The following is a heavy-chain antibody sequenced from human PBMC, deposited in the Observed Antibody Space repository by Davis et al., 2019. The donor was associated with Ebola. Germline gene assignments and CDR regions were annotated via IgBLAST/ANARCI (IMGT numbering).Heavy chain of an antibody. J-gene: IGHJ3*02. CDR3: ASRIKVVAATDDAFDI. Sequence: ASVKVSCKASGNTFNTYAMHWVRQAPGQRFEWMGWINTGSGNTKYSQKFQGRVTMTTDTFTSTAYMELRSLRSDDTAVYYCASRIKVVAATDDAFDIWGQGTMVTVSS. V-gene: IGHV1-3*04. CDR1: GNTFNTYA. D-gene: IGHD2-15*01. CDR2: INTGSGNT.